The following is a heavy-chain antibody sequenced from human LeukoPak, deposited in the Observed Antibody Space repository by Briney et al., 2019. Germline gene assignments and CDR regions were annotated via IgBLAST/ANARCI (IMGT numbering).Heavy chain of an antibody. CDR1: GGSISSYY. V-gene: IGHV4-59*01. Sequence: PSETLSLTCTVSGGSISSYYWNWIRQPPGKGLEWIGYIYYSGSTNYNPSLKSRVTISVDTSKNQFSLKLSSVTAADTAVYYCARVASSGWDYYFDYWGQGTLVTVSS. CDR2: IYYSGST. CDR3: ARVASSGWDYYFDY. J-gene: IGHJ4*02. D-gene: IGHD6-19*01.